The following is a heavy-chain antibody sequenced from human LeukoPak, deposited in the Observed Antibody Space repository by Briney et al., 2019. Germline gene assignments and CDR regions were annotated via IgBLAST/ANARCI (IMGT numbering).Heavy chain of an antibody. CDR1: GFTFSNYA. J-gene: IGHJ4*02. D-gene: IGHD6-6*01. V-gene: IGHV3-66*02. CDR3: ARASIAASGYYFDY. Sequence: GASLRLSCAASGFTFSNYAMTWVRQAPGKGLEWVSVIYSGGSTFYADSVKGRFTISRDNSKNTLYLQMNSLRAEDTAVYYCARASIAASGYYFDYWGQGTLVTVSS. CDR2: IYSGGST.